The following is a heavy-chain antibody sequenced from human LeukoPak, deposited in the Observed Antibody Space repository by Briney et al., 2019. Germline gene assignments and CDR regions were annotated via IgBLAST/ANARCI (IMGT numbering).Heavy chain of an antibody. V-gene: IGHV4-4*02. J-gene: IGHJ3*02. D-gene: IGHD3-3*01. CDR2: IFYSGST. Sequence: PSGTLSLTCAVSGGSISSSNWWSWVRPPPGKGLEWIGEIFYSGSTNYNPSLKSRIIISVDKSKNQFSLKLSSVTAADTAVYYCARERSGSEIFARSFDIWGQGTMVTVSS. CDR1: GGSISSSNW. CDR3: ARERSGSEIFARSFDI.